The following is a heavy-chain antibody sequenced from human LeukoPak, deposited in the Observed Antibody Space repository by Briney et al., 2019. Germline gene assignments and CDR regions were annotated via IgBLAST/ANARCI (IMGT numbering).Heavy chain of an antibody. D-gene: IGHD2-15*01. CDR3: AKRVDTSKWYAAFEH. V-gene: IGHV3-23*01. Sequence: GGSLRLSCAASGFMFSNHAMSWVRQAPGKGLEWVSGISTRGGGIYYADSVKGRFSISRDNSKNTLYLQMNSLRAEDTAVYYCAKRVDTSKWYAAFEHWGRGTLVTVSS. CDR2: ISTRGGGI. J-gene: IGHJ4*02. CDR1: GFMFSNHA.